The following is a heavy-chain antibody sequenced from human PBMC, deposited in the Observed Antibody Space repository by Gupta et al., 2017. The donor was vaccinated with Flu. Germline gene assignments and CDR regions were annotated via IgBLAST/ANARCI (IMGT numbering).Heavy chain of an antibody. CDR2: IDPSGGIA. J-gene: IGHJ5*02. CDR1: GYFFITHY. V-gene: IGHV1-46*01. Sequence: QVQLVQSGAEVKESGASVKISCKTSGYFFITHYIQWVRLAPGQGLEWMGIIDPSGGIATYARKFLDRGTLTSDTSTNTAYMELTSLTSDDKAVEYCARAKTGMGGWFDPWGQGTRGTVSS. D-gene: IGHD1-14*01. CDR3: ARAKTGMGGWFDP.